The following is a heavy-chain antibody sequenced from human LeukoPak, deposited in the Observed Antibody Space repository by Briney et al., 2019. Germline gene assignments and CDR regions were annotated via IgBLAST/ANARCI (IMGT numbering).Heavy chain of an antibody. CDR1: GGSIRINNYY. CDR3: ARALERYYYDSSGYYAHFDY. V-gene: IGHV4-39*01. D-gene: IGHD3-22*01. CDR2: IYYSGST. J-gene: IGHJ4*02. Sequence: SETLSLTCTVSGGSIRINNYYWGWIRQPPGKGLEWIGSIYYSGSTYYNPSLKSRVTISGDTSKNQFSLKLRSVTAADTAVYYCARALERYYYDSSGYYAHFDYWGQGTLVTVSS.